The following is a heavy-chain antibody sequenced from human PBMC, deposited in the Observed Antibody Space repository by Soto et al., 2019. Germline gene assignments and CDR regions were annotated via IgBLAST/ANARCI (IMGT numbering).Heavy chain of an antibody. CDR2: IYYSGST. V-gene: IGHV4-31*03. CDR3: ARQKSGYSYGLVRNYFDY. J-gene: IGHJ4*02. CDR1: GGSISSGGYY. D-gene: IGHD5-18*01. Sequence: SETLSLTCTVSGGSISSGGYYWSWIRQHPGKGLEWIGYIYYSGSTYYNPSLKSRVTISVDTSKNQFSLKLGSVTAADTTVYYCARQKSGYSYGLVRNYFDYWGQGTLVTVSS.